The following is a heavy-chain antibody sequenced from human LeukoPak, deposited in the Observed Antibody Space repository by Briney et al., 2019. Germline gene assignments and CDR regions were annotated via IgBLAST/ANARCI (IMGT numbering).Heavy chain of an antibody. J-gene: IGHJ4*02. CDR1: GYTFTGYY. Sequence: ASVKVSCMASGYTFTGYYMHWVRQAPGQGLEWMGWINPNSGGTNYAQKFQGRVTMTRDTSISTAYMELSRLRSDDTAVYYCARDSGGSYRPFGYWGQGTLVTVSS. V-gene: IGHV1-2*02. D-gene: IGHD1-26*01. CDR3: ARDSGGSYRPFGY. CDR2: INPNSGGT.